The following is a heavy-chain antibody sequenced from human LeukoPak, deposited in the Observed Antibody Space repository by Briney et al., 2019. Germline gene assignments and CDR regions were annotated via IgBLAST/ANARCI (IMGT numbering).Heavy chain of an antibody. D-gene: IGHD3-3*02. J-gene: IGHJ6*03. CDR2: ISPNSGGT. CDR3: ARVGSLVVYYMDV. CDR1: GYTFTGYY. Sequence: ASVKVSCKASGYTFTGYYMHWVRQAPGQGLEWMGWISPNSGGTNYAQKFQGRVTMTRDTSISTAYMELSRLRSDDTAVYYCARVGSLVVYYMDVWGKGTTVTVSS. V-gene: IGHV1-2*02.